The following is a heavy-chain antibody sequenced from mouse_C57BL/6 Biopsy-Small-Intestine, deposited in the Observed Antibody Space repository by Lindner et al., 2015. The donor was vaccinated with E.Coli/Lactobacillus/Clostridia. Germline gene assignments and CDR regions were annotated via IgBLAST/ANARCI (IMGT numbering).Heavy chain of an antibody. D-gene: IGHD2-2*01. CDR2: VDPIFYTP. CDR1: GGTFNSFA. CDR3: ARMVQPFDYWNGYLNWFDP. Sequence: SVKVSCKASGGTFNSFAINWVRQAPGQGLEWMGGVDPIFYTPKYAQKFQGRVTITADKSTNTAYIELSSLSSEDTAVYYCARMVQPFDYWNGYLNWFDPWGQGTLVTVSS. V-gene: IGHV1-14*01. J-gene: IGHJ4*01.